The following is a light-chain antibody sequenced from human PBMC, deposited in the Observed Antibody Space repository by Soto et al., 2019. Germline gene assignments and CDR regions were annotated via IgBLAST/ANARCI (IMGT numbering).Light chain of an antibody. Sequence: VLTQSPATLSLSPGEIASLSFRASQSVAKNLAWYQQKPGQPPRLLIYGASNRATGIPDRFSGSGSGTDFTLTISRLEPEDFAVYYCQQYGSSLTFGGGTKVDI. CDR2: GAS. J-gene: IGKJ4*01. CDR1: QSVAKN. V-gene: IGKV3-20*01. CDR3: QQYGSSLT.